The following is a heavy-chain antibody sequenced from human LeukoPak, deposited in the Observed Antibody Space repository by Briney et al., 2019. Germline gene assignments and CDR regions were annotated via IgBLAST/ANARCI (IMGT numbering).Heavy chain of an antibody. J-gene: IGHJ4*02. CDR2: IYYSGST. D-gene: IGHD2-15*01. CDR1: GGSISSYY. V-gene: IGHV4-59*01. Sequence: SETLSLTCTVSGGSISSYYWSWIRQPPGKGLEWIGYIYYSGSTNYNPSLKSRVTISVDTSKNQFSLKLSSVTAADTAVYYCARDMGYCSGGSCYFDYWGQGTLVTVSS. CDR3: ARDMGYCSGGSCYFDY.